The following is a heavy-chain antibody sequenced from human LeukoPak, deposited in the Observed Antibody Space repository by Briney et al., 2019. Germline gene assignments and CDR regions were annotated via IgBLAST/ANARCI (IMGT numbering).Heavy chain of an antibody. V-gene: IGHV3-53*01. Sequence: GGSLRLSCAASGFTVSSNYMSWVRQAPGKGLEWVSVIYSGGSTYYADSVKGRFTISRDNSKNTLYLQMNSLRAEDTAVYYCASLTYYYDSSGHPAPWGQGTLVTVSS. J-gene: IGHJ5*02. CDR2: IYSGGST. D-gene: IGHD3-22*01. CDR3: ASLTYYYDSSGHPAP. CDR1: GFTVSSNY.